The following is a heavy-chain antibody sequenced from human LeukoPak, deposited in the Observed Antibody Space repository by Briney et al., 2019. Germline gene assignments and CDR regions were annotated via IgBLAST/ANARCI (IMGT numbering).Heavy chain of an antibody. CDR2: IYSGGST. Sequence: GGSLRLSCAASGFTVSSNYMSWVRQAPGKGLEWVSVIYSGGSTYYADSVKGRFTISRDNSKNTLYLQMNSLRAEDTAVYYCARDRTGSGWSLGYYGMDVWGQGTTVTVSS. V-gene: IGHV3-66*01. J-gene: IGHJ6*02. CDR3: ARDRTGSGWSLGYYGMDV. CDR1: GFTVSSNY. D-gene: IGHD6-19*01.